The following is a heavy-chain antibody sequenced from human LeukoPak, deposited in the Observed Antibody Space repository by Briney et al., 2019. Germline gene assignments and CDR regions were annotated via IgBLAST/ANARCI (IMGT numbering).Heavy chain of an antibody. V-gene: IGHV3-48*03. CDR2: ISDSGTTI. CDR3: ARHLYSSGWDFDY. Sequence: GGSLRLSCAASGFTFSSYAINWVRHAPGKGLEWVSYISDSGTTIYYADSVKGRFTVSRDNARNSLFLQMSSLRPEDTAVYYCARHLYSSGWDFDYWGQGTLVTVSS. CDR1: GFTFSSYA. D-gene: IGHD6-19*01. J-gene: IGHJ4*02.